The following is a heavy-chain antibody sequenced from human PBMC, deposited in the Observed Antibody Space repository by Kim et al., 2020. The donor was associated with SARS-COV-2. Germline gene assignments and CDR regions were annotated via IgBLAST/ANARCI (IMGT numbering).Heavy chain of an antibody. CDR3: ARVHALITHNWFDP. J-gene: IGHJ5*02. D-gene: IGHD1-20*01. V-gene: IGHV1-18*01. CDR1: GYTFTSYG. Sequence: ASLKVSCKASGYTFTSYGISWVRQAPGQGLEWMGWISAYNGNTNYAQKLQGRVTMTTDTSTSTAYMELRSLRSDDTAVYYCARVHALITHNWFDPWGQGTLATVSS. CDR2: ISAYNGNT.